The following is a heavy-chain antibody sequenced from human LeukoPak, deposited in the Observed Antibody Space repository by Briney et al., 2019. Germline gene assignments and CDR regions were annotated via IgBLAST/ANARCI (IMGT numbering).Heavy chain of an antibody. CDR1: GFTFSSYW. Sequence: GGSLRLSCAASGFTFSSYWMNWARQAPGKGLEWVASINHNGNVNYYVDSVKGRFTISRDNAKNSLYLQMNSLRAEDTAVYYCARGSRYCSGGSCSPSRGMDVWGQGTTVTVSS. D-gene: IGHD2-15*01. J-gene: IGHJ6*02. CDR3: ARGSRYCSGGSCSPSRGMDV. CDR2: INHNGNVN. V-gene: IGHV3-7*01.